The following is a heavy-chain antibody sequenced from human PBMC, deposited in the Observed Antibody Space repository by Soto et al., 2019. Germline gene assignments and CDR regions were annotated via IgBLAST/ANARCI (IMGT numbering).Heavy chain of an antibody. CDR2: INPNSGGT. D-gene: IGHD3-10*01. CDR1: GYTFTGYY. CDR3: ARDPIYGSGSYYNYYYYGMDV. V-gene: IGHV1-2*04. Sequence: GASVKVSCKASGYTFTGYYMHWVRQAPRQGLEWMGWINPNSGGTNYAQKFQGWVTMTRDTSISTAYMELSRLRSDDTAVYYCARDPIYGSGSYYNYYYYGMDVWGQGTTVTVS. J-gene: IGHJ6*02.